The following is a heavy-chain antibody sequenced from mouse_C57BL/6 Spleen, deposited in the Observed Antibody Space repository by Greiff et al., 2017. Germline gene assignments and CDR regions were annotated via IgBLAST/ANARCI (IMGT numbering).Heavy chain of an antibody. Sequence: DVKLVESGGGLVKPGGSLKLSCAASGFTFSDYGMHWVRQAPEKGLEWVAYISSGSSTIYYADTVKGRFTISRDNAKNTLFLQMTSLRSEDTAMYYCARWRDYDGFDYWGQGTTLTVSS. CDR2: ISSGSSTI. V-gene: IGHV5-17*01. CDR1: GFTFSDYG. CDR3: ARWRDYDGFDY. J-gene: IGHJ2*01. D-gene: IGHD2-4*01.